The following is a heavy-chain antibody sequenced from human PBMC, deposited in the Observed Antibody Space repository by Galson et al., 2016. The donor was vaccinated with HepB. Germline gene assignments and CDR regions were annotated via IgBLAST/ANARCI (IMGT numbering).Heavy chain of an antibody. CDR2: MYYSGST. D-gene: IGHD2-8*01. CDR1: GDSISNSSYY. J-gene: IGHJ4*02. Sequence: ETLSLTCTVSGDSISNSSYYWGWIRQPPGKGLEWIGSMYYSGSTYYNPSLKSRVTISVDTSKNQFSLKLSSVTAADTAAFYCAIGGRYTNGLGIDYWGQGALVTVSS. CDR3: AIGGRYTNGLGIDY. V-gene: IGHV4-39*01.